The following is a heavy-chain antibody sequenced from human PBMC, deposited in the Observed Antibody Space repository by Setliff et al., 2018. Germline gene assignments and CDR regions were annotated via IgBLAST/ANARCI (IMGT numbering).Heavy chain of an antibody. J-gene: IGHJ5*02. CDR1: GYSFSTCW. CDR3: ARHPYYHGSGTYLDNTNRWFDP. Sequence: PGESLKISCKGSGYSFSTCWIGWVRQMPGKGLEWMGIIYPGDSITRYSPSFQGQVTISVDKSINTAYLQWSSLRASDTAIYYCARHPYYHGSGTYLDNTNRWFDPWGQGTLVTVSS. V-gene: IGHV5-51*01. D-gene: IGHD3-10*01. CDR2: IYPGDSIT.